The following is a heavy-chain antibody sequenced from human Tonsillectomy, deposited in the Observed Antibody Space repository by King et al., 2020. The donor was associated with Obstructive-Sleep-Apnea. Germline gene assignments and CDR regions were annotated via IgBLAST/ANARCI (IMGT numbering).Heavy chain of an antibody. CDR1: GFTFSSYG. Sequence: VQLVESGGGVVQPGRSLRLSCAASGFTFSSYGMHWVRQAPGKGLEWVAVIWYDGSNKNYADSVKGRFTISRDNSKNTLYLQMSSLRAEDTAVYYWARDRLTTVRDHSLGYWGQGTLVTVSS. V-gene: IGHV3-33*01. CDR3: ARDRLTTVRDHSLGY. D-gene: IGHD3-10*01. J-gene: IGHJ4*02. CDR2: IWYDGSNK.